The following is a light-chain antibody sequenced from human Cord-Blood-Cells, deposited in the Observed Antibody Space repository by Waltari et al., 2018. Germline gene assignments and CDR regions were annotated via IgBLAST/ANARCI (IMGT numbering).Light chain of an antibody. J-gene: IGKJ2*03. CDR2: AAS. V-gene: IGKV1-39*01. Sequence: DTQMNQSPPSLSASVGDRVTITCRASQSISSYLNWYQQKPGKAPKLLIYAASSLQSGVPSRFSGSGSGTDFTLTISSLQPEDFATYYCQQSYSTPYSFGQGTKLEIK. CDR3: QQSYSTPYS. CDR1: QSISSY.